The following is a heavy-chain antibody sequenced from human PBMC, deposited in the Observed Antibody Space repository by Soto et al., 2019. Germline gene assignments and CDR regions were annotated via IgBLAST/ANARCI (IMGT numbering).Heavy chain of an antibody. J-gene: IGHJ4*02. CDR2: ISGSGGST. Sequence: GGSLRLSCAASGFTFSSYAMSWARQAPGKGLGWVSAISGSGGSTYYADSVKGRFTISRDNCKNTLYLQMNSLRAEDTAVYYCAKDRIPSPPAGDFDYWGQGTLVTVSS. V-gene: IGHV3-23*01. CDR1: GFTFSSYA. CDR3: AKDRIPSPPAGDFDY.